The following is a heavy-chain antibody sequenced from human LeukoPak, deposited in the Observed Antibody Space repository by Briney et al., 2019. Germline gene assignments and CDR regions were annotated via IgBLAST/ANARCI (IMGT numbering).Heavy chain of an antibody. V-gene: IGHV4-34*01. CDR2: INHSGST. Sequence: SETLSLTCAVYGGSFSGYYWSWIRQPPGKGLEWIGEINHSGSTNYNPSLKSRVTISVDTSKNQFSLKLSSVTAADTAVYYCARHVWLQPFDYWGQGTLVTVSS. J-gene: IGHJ4*02. CDR1: GGSFSGYY. D-gene: IGHD3-9*01. CDR3: ARHVWLQPFDY.